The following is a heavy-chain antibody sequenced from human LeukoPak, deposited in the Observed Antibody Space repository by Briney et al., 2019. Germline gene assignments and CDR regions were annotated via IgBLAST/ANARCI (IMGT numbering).Heavy chain of an antibody. V-gene: IGHV1-24*01. D-gene: IGHD6-6*01. CDR3: AFMAAREDY. Sequence: ASMKVSRKVSGYTLTELSMHWVRQAPGKGLEWMGGFDPEDGETIYAQKFQGRVTMTEDTSTDTAYMELSSLRSEDTAVFYCAFMAAREDYWGQGTLVTVSS. CDR1: GYTLTELS. CDR2: FDPEDGET. J-gene: IGHJ4*02.